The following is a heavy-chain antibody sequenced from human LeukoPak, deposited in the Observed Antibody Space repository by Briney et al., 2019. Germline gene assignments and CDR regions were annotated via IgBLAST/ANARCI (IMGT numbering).Heavy chain of an antibody. D-gene: IGHD2-15*01. Sequence: SETLSLTCTVSGGSISSYYWSWIRQPPGKGLEWIGYIYYSGSTNYNPSLKSRVTISVDTSKNQFSLKLSSVTAADTAVYYCARVKGVVAVDWFDPWGQGTLVTVSS. CDR3: ARVKGVVAVDWFDP. CDR1: GGSISSYY. CDR2: IYYSGST. V-gene: IGHV4-59*01. J-gene: IGHJ5*02.